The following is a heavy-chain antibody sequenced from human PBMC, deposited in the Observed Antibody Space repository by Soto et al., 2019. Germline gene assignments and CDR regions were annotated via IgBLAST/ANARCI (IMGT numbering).Heavy chain of an antibody. CDR1: GYTFTRYY. CDR3: ASVYCSGGSCYSIDY. V-gene: IGHV1-46*03. J-gene: IGHJ4*01. Sequence: GSVKVSCKASGYTFTRYYMHRVRQAPRQGLEWMGIINPSGGSTSYAQKFQGRVTMTRDTSTSTVYMELRSLRSEDTAVYYCASVYCSGGSCYSIDYWG. D-gene: IGHD2-15*01. CDR2: INPSGGST.